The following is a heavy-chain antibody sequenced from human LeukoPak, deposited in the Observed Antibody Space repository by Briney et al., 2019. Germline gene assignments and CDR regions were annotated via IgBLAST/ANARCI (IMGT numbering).Heavy chain of an antibody. J-gene: IGHJ6*02. CDR1: GFTFSSYA. V-gene: IGHV3-30-3*01. Sequence: GGSLRLSCAASGFTFSSYAMHWVRQAPGKGLEWVAVISYDGSNKYYADSVKGRFTISRDNSKNTLYLQMNSLRAEDTAVYYCAAPPPEDIVVVPAAMYGMDVWGQGTTVTVSS. CDR2: ISYDGSNK. CDR3: AAPPPEDIVVVPAAMYGMDV. D-gene: IGHD2-2*01.